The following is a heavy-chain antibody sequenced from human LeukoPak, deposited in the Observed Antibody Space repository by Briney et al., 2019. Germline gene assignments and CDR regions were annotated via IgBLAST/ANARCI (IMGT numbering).Heavy chain of an antibody. Sequence: SETLSLTCTVSGDSISRGLYYWSWIRQPAGMGLEWIGRISASGRTNYNPSLKSRATIFVDTSKNQFSLELNSVTAADTAVYYCARNGGYCSKGVCDYFDYWGHGTLVTVSS. CDR1: GDSISRGLYY. J-gene: IGHJ4*01. D-gene: IGHD2-8*01. CDR2: ISASGRT. V-gene: IGHV4-61*02. CDR3: ARNGGYCSKGVCDYFDY.